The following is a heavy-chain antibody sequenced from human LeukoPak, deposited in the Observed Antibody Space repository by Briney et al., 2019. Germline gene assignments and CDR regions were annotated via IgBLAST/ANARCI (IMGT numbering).Heavy chain of an antibody. V-gene: IGHV3-20*04. CDR1: GFTFSSYA. CDR2: INWSGGST. CDR3: ARAPITSPFYFDY. D-gene: IGHD2-2*01. J-gene: IGHJ4*02. Sequence: GGSLRLSCAASGFTFSSYAMSWVRQVPGKGLEWDSGINWSGGSTGYADPLRGRFTISRDNAKNSLYLQMDSLRAEDTALYYCARAPITSPFYFDYWGQGTLVTVSS.